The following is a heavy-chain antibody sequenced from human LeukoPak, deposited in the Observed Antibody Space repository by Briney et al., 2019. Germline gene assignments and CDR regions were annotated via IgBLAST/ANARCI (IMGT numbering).Heavy chain of an antibody. CDR3: ARNGYYSADY. CDR1: GGSIGSGYW. Sequence: SETLSLTCAVSGGSIGSGYWWSWVRQPPGKGLEWIGEIHHSGSTNYNPSLKSRVSISVDKSKNQFSLMLTSVTAADTAVYYCARNGYYSADYWGQGTLVTVSS. D-gene: IGHD4-17*01. CDR2: IHHSGST. V-gene: IGHV4-4*02. J-gene: IGHJ4*02.